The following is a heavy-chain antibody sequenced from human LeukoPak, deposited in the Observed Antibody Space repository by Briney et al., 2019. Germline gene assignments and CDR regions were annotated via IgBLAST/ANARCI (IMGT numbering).Heavy chain of an antibody. D-gene: IGHD3-10*01. V-gene: IGHV4-34*01. CDR3: ARGFDYYGSGSPLAMDV. Sequence: SETLSLTCAVYGGTFSGYYWSWVRKPPGRGLEWIGEIIHSGSTNYNPSLKSRVTISVDTSKNQFSLKLSSVTAADTAVYYCARGFDYYGSGSPLAMDVWGKGTTVTVSS. J-gene: IGHJ6*04. CDR1: GGTFSGYY. CDR2: IIHSGST.